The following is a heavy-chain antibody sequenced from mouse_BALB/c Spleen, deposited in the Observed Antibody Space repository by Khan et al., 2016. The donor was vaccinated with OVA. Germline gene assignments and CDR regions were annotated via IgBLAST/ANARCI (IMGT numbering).Heavy chain of an antibody. CDR3: ARGGYRSFAY. J-gene: IGHJ3*01. Sequence: VQLQQSGTVLARPGASVKMSCTASGYSFTSSFIHWVKQRPEQGLEWIGDIYPGNSDTNYNQKFKGKAKLTAGTSANTAYLELSSLTNEDSAVYYWARGGYRSFAYWGQGTLVTVSA. CDR2: IYPGNSDT. D-gene: IGHD2-12*01. V-gene: IGHV1-5*01. CDR1: GYSFTSSF.